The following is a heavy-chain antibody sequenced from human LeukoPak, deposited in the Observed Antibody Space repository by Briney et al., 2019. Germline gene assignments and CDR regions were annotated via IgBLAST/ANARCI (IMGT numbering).Heavy chain of an antibody. CDR2: IYYSGST. J-gene: IGHJ6*03. CDR3: ARDHYCSSTSCPDHYYYYYMDV. V-gene: IGHV4-30-4*08. D-gene: IGHD2-2*01. CDR1: GGSISSGDYY. Sequence: SETLSLTCTVSGGSISSGDYYWSWIRQPPGKGLEWIGYIYYSGSTYYNPSLKSRVTISVDTSKNQFSLKLSSVTAADTAVYYCARDHYCSSTSCPDHYYYYYMDVWGKGTTVTVSS.